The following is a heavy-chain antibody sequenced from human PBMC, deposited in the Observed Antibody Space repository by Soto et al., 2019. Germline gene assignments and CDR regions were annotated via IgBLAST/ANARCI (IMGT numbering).Heavy chain of an antibody. J-gene: IGHJ4*02. Sequence: GGSLRLSCAASGFSFSSYGMHWVRQAPGKGLEWVAGIWYDGSNKYYGDSAKGRFTISRDNSMNTLYLEMNSLRAEDTAVYYCARVSGAGYYDRTCYFDYWGQGTLVTV. CDR2: IWYDGSNK. CDR3: ARVSGAGYYDRTCYFDY. D-gene: IGHD3-22*01. V-gene: IGHV3-33*01. CDR1: GFSFSSYG.